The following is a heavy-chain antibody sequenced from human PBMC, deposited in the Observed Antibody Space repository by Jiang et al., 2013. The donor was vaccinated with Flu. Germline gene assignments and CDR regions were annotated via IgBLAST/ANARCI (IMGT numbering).Heavy chain of an antibody. V-gene: IGHV4-4*09. CDR1: GASIGSDS. J-gene: IGHJ6*02. D-gene: IGHD5-24*01. Sequence: TVSGASIGSDSWSWIRQPPGKGLEWIGYIYETGSTSYNPSLKSRVTISVDTSKRQFSLRLSSMTAADTAVYFCARTEMGTRSYKYYYAMDVWGHGTTVTVSS. CDR2: IYETGST. CDR3: ARTEMGTRSYKYYYAMDV.